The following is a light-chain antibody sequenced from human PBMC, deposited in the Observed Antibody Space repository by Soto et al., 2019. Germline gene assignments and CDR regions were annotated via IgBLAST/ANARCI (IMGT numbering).Light chain of an antibody. J-gene: IGLJ2*01. CDR3: GAWDTGLSVVV. V-gene: IGLV1-51*01. Sequence: QSVLTQPPSVSAAPGQKVTISCSGSSSNIGNNYVSWYQQLPGTAPKLLIYDNNKRPSGIPDRFSGSKSGTSATLGITGLQTGDEADYYCGAWDTGLSVVVSGGGTKVTVL. CDR1: SSNIGNNY. CDR2: DNN.